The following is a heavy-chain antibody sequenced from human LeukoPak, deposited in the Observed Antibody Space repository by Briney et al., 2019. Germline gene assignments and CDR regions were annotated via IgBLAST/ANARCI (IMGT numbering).Heavy chain of an antibody. D-gene: IGHD1-26*01. CDR3: AKDAGRSDVDYFDY. CDR1: GFTFSNNW. J-gene: IGHJ4*02. CDR2: ISDSGANT. V-gene: IGHV3-23*01. Sequence: GGSLRLSCAASGFTFSNNWMHWVRQAPGKGLEWVSAISDSGANTYYAVSVRGRFTISRDSLNSLRAEDTAIYYCAKDAGRSDVDYFDYRGQGTLVTVSS.